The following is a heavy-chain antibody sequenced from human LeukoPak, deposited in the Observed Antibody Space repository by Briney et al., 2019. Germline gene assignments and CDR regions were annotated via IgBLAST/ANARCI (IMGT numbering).Heavy chain of an antibody. CDR3: ARDISLDY. D-gene: IGHD2-21*01. Sequence: PGGSLRLSCAASGFTFSSYGMSWVRQAPGKGLEWVSVIYSGGSTYYADSVKGRFTISRDNSKNTLYLQMNSLRAEDTAVYYCARDISLDYWGQGTLVTVSS. J-gene: IGHJ4*02. CDR2: IYSGGST. V-gene: IGHV3-66*01. CDR1: GFTFSSYG.